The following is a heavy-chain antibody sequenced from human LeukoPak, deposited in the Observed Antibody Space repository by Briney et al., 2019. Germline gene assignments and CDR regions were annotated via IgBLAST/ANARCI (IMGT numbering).Heavy chain of an antibody. Sequence: PGGSLRLSCAASGFTFSSYSMNWVRQAPGKGLEWVSSISSSSSYICYADSVKGRFTISRDNAKNSLYLQMNSLRAEDTAVYYCARLVGSGSYGYYYFDYWGQGTLVTVSS. CDR1: GFTFSSYS. CDR3: ARLVGSGSYGYYYFDY. D-gene: IGHD3-10*01. J-gene: IGHJ4*02. CDR2: ISSSSSYI. V-gene: IGHV3-21*01.